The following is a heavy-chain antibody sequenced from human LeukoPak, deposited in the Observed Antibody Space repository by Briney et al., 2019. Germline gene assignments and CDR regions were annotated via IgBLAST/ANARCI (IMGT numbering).Heavy chain of an antibody. V-gene: IGHV1-2*02. D-gene: IGHD3-9*01. Sequence: GASVKVSCKASGYTFTGYYMHWVRQAPGQGLEWMGWINPNSGGTNYAQKFQGRVTMTRDTSISTAYMELSRLRSDDTAVYYCARGEGEVLRYFDWLPGAPNYYYYGMDVWGQGTTVTVSS. J-gene: IGHJ6*02. CDR2: INPNSGGT. CDR3: ARGEGEVLRYFDWLPGAPNYYYYGMDV. CDR1: GYTFTGYY.